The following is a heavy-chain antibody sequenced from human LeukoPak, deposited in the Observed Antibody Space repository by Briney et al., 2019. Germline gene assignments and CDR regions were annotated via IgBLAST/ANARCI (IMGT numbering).Heavy chain of an antibody. V-gene: IGHV3-43*02. D-gene: IGHD6-19*01. CDR3: AKVRPTRFVESSGWLELGY. CDR2: ISGDGSRT. J-gene: IGHJ4*02. CDR1: GFTFDDYA. Sequence: GGSLILSCAASGFTFDDYAMHWVRQAPGKGLEWVSLISGDGSRTYYADSVKGRFTISRDNSKNSLYLQMNSLRTEDTAFYYCAKVRPTRFVESSGWLELGYWGQGTLVTVSS.